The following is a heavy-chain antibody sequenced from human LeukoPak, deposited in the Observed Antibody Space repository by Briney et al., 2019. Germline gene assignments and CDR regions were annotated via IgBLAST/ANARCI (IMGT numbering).Heavy chain of an antibody. D-gene: IGHD3-3*01. CDR3: ARGSRGTIFGVVISYYFDY. Sequence: SETLSLTCTVSGGSISSSSYYWSWIRQPPGKGLEWIGEINHSGSTNYNPSLKSRVTISVDTSKNQFSLKLSSVTAADTAVYYCARGSRGTIFGVVISYYFDYWGQGTLVTVSS. CDR2: INHSGST. J-gene: IGHJ4*02. CDR1: GGSISSSSYY. V-gene: IGHV4-39*07.